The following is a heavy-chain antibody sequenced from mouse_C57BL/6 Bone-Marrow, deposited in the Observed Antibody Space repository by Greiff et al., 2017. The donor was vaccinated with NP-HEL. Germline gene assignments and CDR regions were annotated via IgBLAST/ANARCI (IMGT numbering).Heavy chain of an antibody. CDR1: GFNIKNTY. CDR2: IDPANGNT. J-gene: IGHJ1*03. Sequence: VQLKQSVAELVRPGASVKLSCTASGFNIKNTYMHWVKQRPEQGLEWIGRIDPANGNTKYAPKFQGKATITADTSSKTAYLQLSSLASEDTAIYYCARRVYGSSYRYFDVWGTGTTVTVSS. D-gene: IGHD1-1*01. CDR3: ARRVYGSSYRYFDV. V-gene: IGHV14-3*01.